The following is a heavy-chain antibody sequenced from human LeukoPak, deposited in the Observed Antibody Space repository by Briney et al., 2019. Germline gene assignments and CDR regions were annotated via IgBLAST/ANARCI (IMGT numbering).Heavy chain of an antibody. V-gene: IGHV1-2*06. D-gene: IGHD2-8*02. CDR3: AREELVGDGGRWFDP. J-gene: IGHJ5*02. CDR1: GYIITGYY. CDR2: INPNSGGT. Sequence: ASVKVSCKASGYIITGYYLHWVRQAPGQGLEWMGRINPNSGGTDYAQIFQGRVTMTRDTSINTAYMELNRLTSDDTAVYFCAREELVGDGGRWFDPWGQGTLVTVSS.